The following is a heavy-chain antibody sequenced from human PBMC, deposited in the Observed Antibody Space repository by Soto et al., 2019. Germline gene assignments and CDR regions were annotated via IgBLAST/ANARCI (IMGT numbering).Heavy chain of an antibody. CDR1: GGSISSGGYY. D-gene: IGHD4-17*01. Sequence: TLSLTCTVSGGSISSGGYYWSWIRQHPGKGLEWIGYIYYSGSTYYNPSLKSRVTISVDTSKNQFSLKLSSVTAADTAVYYCARIRRKNYYYYYFMDVWGKGTTVTVSS. CDR3: ARIRRKNYYYYYFMDV. V-gene: IGHV4-31*03. J-gene: IGHJ6*03. CDR2: IYYSGST.